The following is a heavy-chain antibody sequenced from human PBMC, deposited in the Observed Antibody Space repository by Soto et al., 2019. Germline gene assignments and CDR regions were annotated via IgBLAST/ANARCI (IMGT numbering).Heavy chain of an antibody. Sequence: PSETLSLTCTVSGGSISSYYLSWIRQPTGKGLEWIGYIYYSGSTNYNPSLKSRVTISVDTSKNQFSLKLSSVTAADTAVYYCARDEYYYDSSGYYPPYFQHWGQGTLVTVSS. CDR2: IYYSGST. D-gene: IGHD3-22*01. CDR1: GGSISSYY. V-gene: IGHV4-59*01. CDR3: ARDEYYYDSSGYYPPYFQH. J-gene: IGHJ1*01.